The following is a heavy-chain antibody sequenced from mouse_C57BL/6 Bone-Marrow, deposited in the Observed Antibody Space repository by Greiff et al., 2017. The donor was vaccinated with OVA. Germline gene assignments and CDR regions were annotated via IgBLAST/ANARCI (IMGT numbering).Heavy chain of an antibody. CDR3: ARYHYDYDGWYFDV. V-gene: IGHV1-4*01. Sequence: VQLQQSGAELARPGASVKMYCKASGYTFTSYTMHWVKQRPGQGLEWIGYINPSSGYTKYNQKFKDKATLTADKSSSTAYMQLSSLTSEDSAVYYCARYHYDYDGWYFDVWGTGTTVTVSS. J-gene: IGHJ1*03. CDR2: INPSSGYT. D-gene: IGHD2-4*01. CDR1: GYTFTSYT.